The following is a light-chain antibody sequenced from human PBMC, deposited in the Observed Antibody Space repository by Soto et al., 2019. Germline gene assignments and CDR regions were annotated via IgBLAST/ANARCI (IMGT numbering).Light chain of an antibody. CDR1: QRITT. J-gene: IGKJ5*01. V-gene: IGKV3-11*01. Sequence: IFLTQSPATLSLSPWDRATLSSRASQRITTVAWYQQKPGQAPRLLIYGLSIRAPGVPARFSVSGSGTEFTLTISSLEPEDFAVYYCQQRSNWITFGQGTRLEI. CDR3: QQRSNWIT. CDR2: GLS.